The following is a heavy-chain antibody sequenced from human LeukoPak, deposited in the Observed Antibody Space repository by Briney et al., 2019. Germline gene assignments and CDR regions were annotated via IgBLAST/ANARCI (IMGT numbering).Heavy chain of an antibody. Sequence: ASVKVSCKASGGTFSSYAISWVRQARGQGLEWMGGIIPIFGTANYAQKFQGRVTITADESTSTAYMELSSLRSEDTAVYYCARDLEWGRGVIEGENWFDPWGQGTLVTVSS. CDR1: GGTFSSYA. V-gene: IGHV1-69*13. CDR3: ARDLEWGRGVIEGENWFDP. J-gene: IGHJ5*02. D-gene: IGHD3-3*01. CDR2: IIPIFGTA.